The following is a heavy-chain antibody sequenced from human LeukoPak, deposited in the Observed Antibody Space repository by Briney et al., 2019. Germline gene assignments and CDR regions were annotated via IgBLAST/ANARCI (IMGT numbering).Heavy chain of an antibody. CDR2: ISGSGGST. J-gene: IGHJ4*02. CDR1: AFTFSSYA. V-gene: IGHV3-23*01. D-gene: IGHD1-26*01. CDR3: AKHSGSYFYADFDY. Sequence: GGSLRLSCAASAFTFSSYAMSWVRQAPGKGLEWVSEISGSGGSTYYADSVKGRFTISRDNSKNTLYLQMNSLRAEDTAVYYCAKHSGSYFYADFDYWGQGTLVTVSS.